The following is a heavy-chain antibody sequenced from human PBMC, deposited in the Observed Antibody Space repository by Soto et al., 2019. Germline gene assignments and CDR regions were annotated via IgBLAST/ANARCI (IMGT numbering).Heavy chain of an antibody. J-gene: IGHJ4*02. V-gene: IGHV3-7*01. CDR1: GFTFRNDW. D-gene: IGHD2-15*01. Sequence: VQVVESGGGLVQPGGSLRLSCAASGFTFRNDWMTWVRQAAGKGLEWVANIKEDGSEKYYVDSVKGRFTISRDNAKNSLYLQMTSLRAEDTAVYYCTRDVGDSWGQGTLVTVSS. CDR2: IKEDGSEK. CDR3: TRDVGDS.